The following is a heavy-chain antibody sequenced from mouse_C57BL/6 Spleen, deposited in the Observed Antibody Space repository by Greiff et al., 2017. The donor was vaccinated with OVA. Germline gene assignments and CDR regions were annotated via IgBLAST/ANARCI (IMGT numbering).Heavy chain of an antibody. D-gene: IGHD1-1*01. V-gene: IGHV1-76*01. CDR2: IYPGSGNT. J-gene: IGHJ4*01. CDR3: ARCFITTVVDAMDY. CDR1: GYTFTDYY. Sequence: VQLKQSGAELVRPGASVKLSCKASGYTFTDYYINWVKQRPGQGLEWIARIYPGSGNTYYNEKFKGKATLTAEKSSSTAYMQLSSLTSEDSAVYFCARCFITTVVDAMDYWGQGTSVTVSS.